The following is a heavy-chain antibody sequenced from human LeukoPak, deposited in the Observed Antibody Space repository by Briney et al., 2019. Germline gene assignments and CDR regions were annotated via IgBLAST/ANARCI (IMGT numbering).Heavy chain of an antibody. CDR1: GFRFSSYW. Sequence: GGPLRLSCAASGFRFSSYWMSWVRQAPGKGLEWVANTNQDGSEKHYVDSVKGRISISRDNAKSSLSLQMNSLRAEDTAVYYCVRVLRDYVEAFDIWGQGTMVSVSS. CDR3: VRVLRDYVEAFDI. CDR2: TNQDGSEK. J-gene: IGHJ3*02. V-gene: IGHV3-7*01. D-gene: IGHD4-17*01.